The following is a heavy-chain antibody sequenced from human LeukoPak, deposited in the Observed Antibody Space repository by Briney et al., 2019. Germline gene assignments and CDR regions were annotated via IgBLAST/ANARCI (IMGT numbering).Heavy chain of an antibody. V-gene: IGHV1-18*01. CDR2: INAYNGNT. D-gene: IGHD6-13*01. J-gene: IGHJ6*03. Sequence: ASVKVSCKASGYTFTSYIISWVRQAPGQGLEWMGWINAYNGNTDYAQRVQGRVTMTTDTSTSTAYMELRSLRSDDTAVYYCARDRHIAAAVYYYYMDVWGKGTPVTVSS. CDR1: GYTFTSYI. CDR3: ARDRHIAAAVYYYYMDV.